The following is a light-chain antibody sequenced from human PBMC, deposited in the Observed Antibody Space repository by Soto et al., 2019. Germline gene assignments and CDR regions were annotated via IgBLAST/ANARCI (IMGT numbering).Light chain of an antibody. J-gene: IGKJ2*01. CDR3: QQSYGAPPYT. CDR2: WAS. CDR1: QSVLNSSNNKNC. Sequence: DIVMTQSPDSLAVSLGERATINCKASQSVLNSSNNKNCLGWYQQKPGQPPKLLIYWASTRQSGVPDRFSGSGSGTDFTLTISSLQAEDVAVYYRQQSYGAPPYTFGQGTKLEIK. V-gene: IGKV4-1*01.